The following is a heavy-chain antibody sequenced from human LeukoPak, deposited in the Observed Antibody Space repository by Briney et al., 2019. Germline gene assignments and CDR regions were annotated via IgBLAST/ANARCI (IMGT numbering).Heavy chain of an antibody. CDR1: GFTFSSYS. Sequence: GGSLRLSCAASGFTFSSYSMNWVRQTPGKGLEWVSSISGSGDSTFYADSVKGRFSISRDNSKNTLYLQLNGLRTEDTAVYYCAKDRLLNCRGDCYIFDYWGQGTVVTVSS. V-gene: IGHV3-23*01. J-gene: IGHJ4*02. D-gene: IGHD2-21*02. CDR3: AKDRLLNCRGDCYIFDY. CDR2: ISGSGDST.